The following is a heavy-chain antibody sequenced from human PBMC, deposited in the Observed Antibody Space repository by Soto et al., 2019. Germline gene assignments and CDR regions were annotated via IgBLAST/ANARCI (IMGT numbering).Heavy chain of an antibody. CDR3: ARGFSGYLASFDP. CDR1: GYTFTIYA. V-gene: IGHV1-3*01. D-gene: IGHD5-12*01. J-gene: IGHJ5*02. Sequence: ASVKVSCKASGYTFTIYAMHWVLQAPGQRLEWMGWINAGNGNTKYSQKFQGRVTITRDTSASTAYMELSSLRSEDTAVYYCARGFSGYLASFDPWGQGTLVTVSS. CDR2: INAGNGNT.